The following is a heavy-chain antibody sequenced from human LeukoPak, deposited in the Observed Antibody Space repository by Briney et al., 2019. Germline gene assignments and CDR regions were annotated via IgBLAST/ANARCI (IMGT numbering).Heavy chain of an antibody. Sequence: PSETLSLTCAVYGGSFSGYYWGWIRQPPGKGLEWIGSIYYSGGIFYNPSLKSRLSISVDTSKNQFSLNLSSVTAADTAVYYCARDFRQQLDFWGQGTLVTVSS. V-gene: IGHV4-34*11. J-gene: IGHJ4*02. CDR2: IYYSGGI. CDR3: ARDFRQQLDF. D-gene: IGHD6-13*01. CDR1: GGSFSGYY.